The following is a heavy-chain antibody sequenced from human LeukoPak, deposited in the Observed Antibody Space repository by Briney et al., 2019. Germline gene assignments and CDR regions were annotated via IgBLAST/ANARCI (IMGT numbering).Heavy chain of an antibody. V-gene: IGHV3-23*01. D-gene: IGHD3-16*01. J-gene: IGHJ6*02. CDR3: AKDPFTAPRSYGMDV. CDR2: ISGSGGST. CDR1: GFTFSSYA. Sequence: PGGSLRLSCAASGFTFSSYAMSWVRQAPGKGLEWVSAISGSGGSTYYADSVKGRLTISRDNSKNTLYLQMNSLRAEDTAVYYCAKDPFTAPRSYGMDVWGQGTTVTVSS.